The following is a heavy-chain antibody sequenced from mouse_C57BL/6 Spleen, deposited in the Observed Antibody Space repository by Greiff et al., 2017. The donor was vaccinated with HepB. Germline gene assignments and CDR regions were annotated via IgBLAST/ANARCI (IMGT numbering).Heavy chain of an antibody. CDR2: INPNYGTT. J-gene: IGHJ4*01. V-gene: IGHV1-39*01. CDR3: ASITTVRLGAMDY. D-gene: IGHD1-1*01. Sequence: VQLKESGPELVKPGASVKISCKVSGYSFPDYNMNWVKQSNGKSLEWIGVINPNYGTTSYNQKFKGKATLTVDQSSSTAYMQLNSLTSEDSAVDYGASITTVRLGAMDYWGQGTSVTVSS. CDR1: GYSFPDYN.